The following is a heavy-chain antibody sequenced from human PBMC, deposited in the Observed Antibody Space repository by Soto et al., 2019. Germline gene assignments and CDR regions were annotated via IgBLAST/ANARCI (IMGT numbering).Heavy chain of an antibody. CDR1: GYTFSAYT. Sequence: QAQLVQSGAEMKKPGASVKVSCKATGYTFSAYTMNWVRQAPGQSLEWMGWINAGSGNTKYSQNFQGSMRITRDTSARNVYMEMTGLTSEDTAVYYCARDTETLGPRANDALDIWGQGTMVTVSS. V-gene: IGHV1-3*01. CDR3: ARDTETLGPRANDALDI. J-gene: IGHJ3*02. D-gene: IGHD3-3*02. CDR2: INAGSGNT.